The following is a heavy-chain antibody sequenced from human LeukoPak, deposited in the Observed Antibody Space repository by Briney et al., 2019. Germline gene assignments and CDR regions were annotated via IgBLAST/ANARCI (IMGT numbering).Heavy chain of an antibody. CDR3: AREYRYYYDRSGSYYFDY. J-gene: IGHJ4*02. Sequence: SETLSLTCTVSGGSISSGSYYWRWIRQPAGKGLEWIARIYTSGSTNYNPSLKSRVTISVDTSKNQLSLKLRSVTAADTAVYYCAREYRYYYDRSGSYYFDYWGQGTLVTVSS. CDR2: IYTSGST. CDR1: GGSISSGSYY. V-gene: IGHV4-61*02. D-gene: IGHD3-22*01.